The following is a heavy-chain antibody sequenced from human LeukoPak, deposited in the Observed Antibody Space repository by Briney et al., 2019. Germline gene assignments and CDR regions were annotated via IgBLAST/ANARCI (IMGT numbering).Heavy chain of an antibody. J-gene: IGHJ4*02. V-gene: IGHV1-18*01. D-gene: IGHD5-24*01. CDR2: ISAYNGNT. CDR1: GYTFINYV. CDR3: ARVYGGYNYDY. Sequence: ASVKLSCKASGYTFINYVLNWVRQAPGQGLEWMGWISAYNGNTNYAQKLQGRVTMTTDTSTSTAYMELRSLRSDDTAVYYCARVYGGYNYDYWGQGTLVTVSS.